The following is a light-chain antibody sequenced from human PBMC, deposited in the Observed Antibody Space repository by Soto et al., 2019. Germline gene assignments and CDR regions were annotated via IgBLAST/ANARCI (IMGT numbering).Light chain of an antibody. CDR1: SSNIGGTNY. J-gene: IGLJ2*01. V-gene: IGLV1-47*02. CDR2: SNN. CDR3: ASWDDRLGAVI. Sequence: QSALTQPPSASGTPGQRVFFPCSGSSSNIGGTNYAYWYQQLPGAAPKLLMHSNNLRPSGVPERISGSKSGTSASLAISGLRSEDEAVYYCASWDDRLGAVIFGGGTKVTVL.